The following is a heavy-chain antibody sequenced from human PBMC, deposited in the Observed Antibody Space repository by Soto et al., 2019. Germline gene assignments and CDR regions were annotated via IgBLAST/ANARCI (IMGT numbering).Heavy chain of an antibody. Sequence: ESGGGVVQPGRSLRLSCAASGFTFSSYGMHWVRQAPGKGLEWVAVISYDGSNKYYADSVKGRFTISRDNSKNTLYLQMNSLRAEDTAVYYCAKVGLVGATVDAFDIWGQGTMVTVSS. CDR2: ISYDGSNK. D-gene: IGHD1-26*01. CDR1: GFTFSSYG. CDR3: AKVGLVGATVDAFDI. V-gene: IGHV3-30*18. J-gene: IGHJ3*02.